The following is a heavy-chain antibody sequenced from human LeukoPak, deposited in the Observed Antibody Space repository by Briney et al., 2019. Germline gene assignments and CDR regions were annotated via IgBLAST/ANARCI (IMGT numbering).Heavy chain of an antibody. V-gene: IGHV3-15*01. CDR3: TTNPPDFDI. CDR2: IRSNTDGGTT. CDR1: GFAFSIAW. Sequence: GGSLRLSCAASGFAFSIAWVTWVRQAPGKGLEWVGHIRSNTDGGTTDYAAPVKGRFTISRDDSTNTVYLQMKSLKTEDTGVYYCTTNPPDFDIWGQGTMVTVSS. J-gene: IGHJ3*02.